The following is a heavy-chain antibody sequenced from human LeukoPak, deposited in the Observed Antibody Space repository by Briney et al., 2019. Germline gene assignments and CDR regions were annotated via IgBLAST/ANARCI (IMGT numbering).Heavy chain of an antibody. CDR1: GFTVSSNY. V-gene: IGHV3-53*01. J-gene: IGHJ3*02. CDR3: ASLYCSSTSCYNRGAFDI. Sequence: PGGSLRLSCAASGFTVSSNYMSWVRQAPGKGLEWVSVISSGGSTYYADSVKGRFTISRDNSKNTLYLQMNSLRAEDTAVYYCASLYCSSTSCYNRGAFDILGQGTMVTVSS. CDR2: ISSGGST. D-gene: IGHD2-2*02.